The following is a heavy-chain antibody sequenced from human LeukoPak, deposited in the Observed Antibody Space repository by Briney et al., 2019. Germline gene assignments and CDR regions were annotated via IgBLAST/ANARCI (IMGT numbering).Heavy chain of an antibody. CDR1: GFPFSSYW. D-gene: IGHD1-1*01. CDR2: IKQDGSDK. V-gene: IGHV3-7*01. J-gene: IGHJ4*02. CDR3: ARLTGTTGFDY. Sequence: ESGGGLVQPGGSLRLSCAASGFPFSSYWMSWVRQAPGKGLEWVANIKQDGSDKYYVDAVKGRFTISRDNAKNSLYLQLNSLRADDTAVYYCARLTGTTGFDYWGQGTLVTVSS.